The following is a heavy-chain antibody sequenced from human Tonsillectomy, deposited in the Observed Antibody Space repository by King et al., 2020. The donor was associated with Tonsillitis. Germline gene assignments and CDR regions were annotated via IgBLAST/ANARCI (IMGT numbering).Heavy chain of an antibody. D-gene: IGHD2-2*01. Sequence: QVQLVESGAEVKKPGASVKVSCKASGYTFTSYYMHWVRQAPGQGLEWMGMINPSGGTTSYAQKFQGRVTMTRDTSTNTVYMELSSLRSEDTAVYYCARDRPCSSASCYGWSWFDPWGQGTLVTVCS. J-gene: IGHJ5*02. CDR2: INPSGGTT. CDR1: GYTFTSYY. CDR3: ARDRPCSSASCYGWSWFDP. V-gene: IGHV1-46*01.